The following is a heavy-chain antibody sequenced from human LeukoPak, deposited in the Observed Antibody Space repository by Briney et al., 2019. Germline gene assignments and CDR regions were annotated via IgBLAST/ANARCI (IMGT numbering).Heavy chain of an antibody. CDR2: IYYSGST. CDR3: EASDSSGYCLDS. CDR1: GGSISSSSYY. J-gene: IGHJ4*02. Sequence: PSETLSLTCTVSGGSISSSSYYWGWIRQPPGKGLEWIGSIYYSGSTYYNPSLKSRVTISIDTSKNQFSLNLTSVSAADAAVYYCEASDSSGYCLDSWGQGTLVTVSS. D-gene: IGHD3-22*01. V-gene: IGHV4-39*01.